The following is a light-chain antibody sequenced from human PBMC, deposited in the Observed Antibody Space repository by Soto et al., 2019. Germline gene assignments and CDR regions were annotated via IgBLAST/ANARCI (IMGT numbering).Light chain of an antibody. CDR3: SSYTSRSTDV. J-gene: IGLJ1*01. V-gene: IGLV2-14*01. Sequence: QSALTQPASVSGSPGQSITISCTGTSSDVGGYKYVSWYQQHPGKAPKLMTYEVSRRPSGVSNRFSGSKSGNTASLTISGLQAEDEADYYCSSYTSRSTDVFGTGTKVTVL. CDR2: EVS. CDR1: SSDVGGYKY.